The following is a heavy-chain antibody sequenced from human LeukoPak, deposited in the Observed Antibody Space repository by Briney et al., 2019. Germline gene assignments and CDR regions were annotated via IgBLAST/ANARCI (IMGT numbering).Heavy chain of an antibody. CDR2: IYYSGST. J-gene: IGHJ5*02. Sequence: SQTLSLTCTVSGGSISSGDYYWSWIRQPPGKGLEWIGYIYYSGSTYYNPSLKSRVTISVDTSKNQFSLKLSSVTAADTAVYYCAREKRQIITMIVVVNNNWFDPWGQGTLVTVSS. CDR1: GGSISSGDYY. V-gene: IGHV4-30-4*08. CDR3: AREKRQIITMIVVVNNNWFDP. D-gene: IGHD3-22*01.